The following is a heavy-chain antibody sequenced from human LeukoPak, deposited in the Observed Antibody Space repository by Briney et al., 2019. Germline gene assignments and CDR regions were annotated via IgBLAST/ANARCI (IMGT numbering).Heavy chain of an antibody. V-gene: IGHV6-1*01. Sequence: PSQTLSLTCVISGDRVSSTSSSWNWIRQSPSRGLEWLGRTYFRSKWYHNYAVSVESRITINPDTSKNQFSLHLTFVTPEDTAMYYCSGEDPSGYSNAWGQGTLVTVSS. CDR2: TYFRSKWYH. CDR1: GDRVSSTSSS. J-gene: IGHJ5*02. CDR3: SGEDPSGYSNA. D-gene: IGHD4-11*01.